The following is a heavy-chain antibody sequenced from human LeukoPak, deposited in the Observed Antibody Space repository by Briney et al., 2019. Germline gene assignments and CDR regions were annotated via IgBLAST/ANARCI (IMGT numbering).Heavy chain of an antibody. CDR1: GFTFSSFW. V-gene: IGHV3-7*01. CDR2: IDQDGSVR. CDR3: ARDPGSSSFDY. D-gene: IGHD6-13*01. J-gene: IGHJ4*02. Sequence: GGSLRLSCVASGFTFSSFWMSWVRQAPGKGLEFVANIDQDGSVRNYVDSVKGRFIISRDNAKNSLYLQMDSLRAEDTAVYFYARDPGSSSFDYWGLGTPVTVSS.